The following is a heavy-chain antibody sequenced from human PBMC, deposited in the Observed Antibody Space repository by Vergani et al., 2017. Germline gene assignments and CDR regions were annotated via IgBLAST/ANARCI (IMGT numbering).Heavy chain of an antibody. D-gene: IGHD5-12*01. CDR3: ARVGYSGYKDY. V-gene: IGHV3-30-3*01. CDR1: GFTFSSYA. J-gene: IGHJ4*02. Sequence: QVQLVESGGGVVQPGRSLRLSCAASGFTFSSYAMHWVRQAPGKGLEWVAVISYDGSNKYYADSVKGRFTISRDNSKNTLYLQMNSLRAEDTAVYYCARVGYSGYKDYWGQGTLVTVAS. CDR2: ISYDGSNK.